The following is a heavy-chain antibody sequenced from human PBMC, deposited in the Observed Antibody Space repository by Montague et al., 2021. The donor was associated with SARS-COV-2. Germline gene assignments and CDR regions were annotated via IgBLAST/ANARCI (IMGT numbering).Heavy chain of an antibody. CDR3: ARGRSASFNPFDY. J-gene: IGHJ4*02. CDR2: IYYTGST. V-gene: IGHV4-39*02. D-gene: IGHD2/OR15-2a*01. Sequence: SETLSLTCAVSDDSITRSTYYWAWIRQPPGKGLERIGSIYYTGSTYYNPSLRSRVTMSVDTSKKHFSLNLNSVTAADTAVYYCARGRSASFNPFDYWGQGTLVTVSS. CDR1: DDSITRSTYY.